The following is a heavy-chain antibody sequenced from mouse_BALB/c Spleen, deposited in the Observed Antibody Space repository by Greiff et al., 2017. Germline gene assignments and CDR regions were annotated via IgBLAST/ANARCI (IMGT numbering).Heavy chain of an antibody. Sequence: VQLQQSGAELVKPGASVKLSCTASGFNIKDTYMHWVKQRPEQGLEWIGRIDPANGNTKYDPKFQGKATITADTSSNTAYLQLSSLTSEDTAVYYCAFYYGKGWYFDVWGAGTTVTVSS. V-gene: IGHV14-3*02. CDR3: AFYYGKGWYFDV. CDR1: GFNIKDTY. CDR2: IDPANGNT. J-gene: IGHJ1*01. D-gene: IGHD2-1*01.